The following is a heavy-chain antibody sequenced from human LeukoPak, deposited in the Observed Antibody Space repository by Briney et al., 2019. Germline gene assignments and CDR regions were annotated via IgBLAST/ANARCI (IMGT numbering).Heavy chain of an antibody. CDR1: GFTFSNYG. J-gene: IGHJ3*02. CDR2: ISSSSSTI. Sequence: GGSLRLSCAASGFTFSNYGMNWVRQAPGKGLEWVSYISSSSSTIYYADSVKGRFTISRDNAKNSLYLQMNSLRAEDTAVYYCARGLLLSWGEGDAFDIWDQGTMVTVSS. V-gene: IGHV3-48*01. D-gene: IGHD2/OR15-2a*01. CDR3: ARGLLLSWGEGDAFDI.